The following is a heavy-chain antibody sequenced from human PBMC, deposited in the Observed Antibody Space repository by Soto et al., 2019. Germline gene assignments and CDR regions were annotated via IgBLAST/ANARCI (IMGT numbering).Heavy chain of an antibody. CDR1: GGSISSYY. Sequence: QVQLQESGPGLVKPSETLSLTCTVSGGSISSYYWSWIRLPPGKGLEWVGYIYYSGSTNYYPSLKPLITMSVDTTNNHFSVELRSVAAADTAVYYCARVGPLVATIFYYYGMDVWGQGTPVTVSS. V-gene: IGHV4-59*01. CDR3: ARVGPLVATIFYYYGMDV. J-gene: IGHJ6*02. CDR2: IYYSGST. D-gene: IGHD5-12*01.